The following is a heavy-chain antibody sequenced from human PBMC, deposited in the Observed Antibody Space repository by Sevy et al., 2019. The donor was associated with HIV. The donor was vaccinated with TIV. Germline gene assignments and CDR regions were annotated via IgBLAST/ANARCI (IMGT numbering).Heavy chain of an antibody. CDR1: GFDFSSHW. Sequence: GGSLRLSCEASGFDFSSHWMQWVRQAPGKGLVWVSRMNTDGSSTNYADSVKGRFTISRDNAKNTLYLEMNNLRDEDTALYYCATPRFDFWGPETLVTVSS. J-gene: IGHJ4*02. CDR3: ATPRFDF. V-gene: IGHV3-74*01. CDR2: MNTDGSST.